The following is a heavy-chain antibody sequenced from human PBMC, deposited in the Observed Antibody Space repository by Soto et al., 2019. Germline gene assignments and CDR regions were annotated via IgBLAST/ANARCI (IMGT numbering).Heavy chain of an antibody. CDR1: GFTFSSYA. D-gene: IGHD6-19*01. V-gene: IGHV3-30-3*01. CDR2: ISYDGSNK. Sequence: QVQLVESGGGVVQPGRSLRLSCAASGFTFSSYAMHWVRQAPGKGLEWVAVISYDGSNKYYADSVKGRFTISRDNSKNTLYLQMNSLRAEDTAIYYCVREGSGWYSRGSFDFWGRGTMVTVSS. J-gene: IGHJ3*01. CDR3: VREGSGWYSRGSFDF.